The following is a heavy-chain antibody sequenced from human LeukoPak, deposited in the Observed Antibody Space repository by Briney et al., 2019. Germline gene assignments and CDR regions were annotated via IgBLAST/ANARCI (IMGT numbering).Heavy chain of an antibody. J-gene: IGHJ4*02. V-gene: IGHV3-23*01. CDR3: AKGSTSSRPYYFDY. CDR2: ITPSGGDT. Sequence: GGSLRLSCAVSGFTFSNYAMSWVRQAPGEGLEWVSAITPSGGDTYHADSVRGRFTISRDSSKNTLYLQMSSLRAEDTAVYYCAKGSTSSRPYYFDYWGQGTLVTVSS. CDR1: GFTFSNYA. D-gene: IGHD2/OR15-2a*01.